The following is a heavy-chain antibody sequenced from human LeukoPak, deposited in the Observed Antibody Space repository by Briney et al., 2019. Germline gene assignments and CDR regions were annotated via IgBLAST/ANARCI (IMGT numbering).Heavy chain of an antibody. CDR1: GFTFSSNA. J-gene: IGHJ4*02. V-gene: IGHV3-23*01. D-gene: IGHD4-23*01. Sequence: GGSLRLSCAASGFTFSSNAMSWVRQAPGKGLEWVSAISGGGGSTYYADSVQGRFTISRDNSKNTLYLQMNSLRAEDTAVYYCAKGRSTVVTHFDYWGQGTLVTVSS. CDR3: AKGRSTVVTHFDY. CDR2: ISGGGGST.